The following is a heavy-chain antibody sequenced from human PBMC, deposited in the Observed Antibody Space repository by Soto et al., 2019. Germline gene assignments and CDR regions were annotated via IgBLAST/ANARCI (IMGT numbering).Heavy chain of an antibody. CDR3: ARGIVVVPAAIGWFDP. CDR1: GGSISSGDYY. CDR2: IYYSGST. Sequence: TLSLTCTVSGGSISSGDYYWSWIRQPPGKGLEWIGYIYYSGSTYYNPSLKSRVTISVDTSKNQFSLKLSSVTAADTAVYYCARGIVVVPAAIGWFDPWGQGTLVTVSS. D-gene: IGHD2-2*01. J-gene: IGHJ5*02. V-gene: IGHV4-30-4*01.